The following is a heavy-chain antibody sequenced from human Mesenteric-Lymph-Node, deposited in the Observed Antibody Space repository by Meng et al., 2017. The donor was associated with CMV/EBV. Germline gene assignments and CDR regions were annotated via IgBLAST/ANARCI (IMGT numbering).Heavy chain of an antibody. CDR1: GFTFSFYW. J-gene: IGHJ4*02. CDR2: IKQDGSEK. Sequence: GGSLRLSCAASGFTFSFYWMSWVRQAPGKGLEWVANIKQDGSEKYYVDSVKGRFTISRDNAKNSMYLQMNSLRAEDMALYYCAKDRGKQHRGPFDYWGQGTLVTVSS. D-gene: IGHD6-13*01. V-gene: IGHV3-7*03. CDR3: AKDRGKQHRGPFDY.